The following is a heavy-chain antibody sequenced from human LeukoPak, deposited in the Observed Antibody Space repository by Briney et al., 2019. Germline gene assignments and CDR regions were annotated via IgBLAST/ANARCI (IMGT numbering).Heavy chain of an antibody. CDR1: GFTFSNAW. CDR3: AADVPSPLAQIDY. CDR2: IRADGTT. J-gene: IGHJ4*02. Sequence: GGSLRLSCAASGFTFSNAWMSWVRQAPGKGLEWVARIRADGTTDYAAPVKGRFTISRDDSMNTLSLQMGSLKTGDTAVYYCAADVPSPLAQIDYWGQGTPVTVSS. V-gene: IGHV3-15*01. D-gene: IGHD1-14*01.